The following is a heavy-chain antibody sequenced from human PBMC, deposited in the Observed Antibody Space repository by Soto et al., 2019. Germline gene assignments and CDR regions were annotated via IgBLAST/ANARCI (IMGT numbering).Heavy chain of an antibody. CDR3: ATGANFGTNSGYACEP. V-gene: IGHV6-1*01. CDR2: TYFRSKWYN. J-gene: IGHJ4*02. CDR1: VYSVSSNTAS. D-gene: IGHD6-25*01. Sequence: SQTLSLTCAISVYSVSSNTASWNWISQSPSRGLEWLGRTYFRSKWYNDYAVSVKSRIIINPDTSNNQFSLQLNSVNPEDTAVYFCATGANFGTNSGYACEPWGQGILVSVSS.